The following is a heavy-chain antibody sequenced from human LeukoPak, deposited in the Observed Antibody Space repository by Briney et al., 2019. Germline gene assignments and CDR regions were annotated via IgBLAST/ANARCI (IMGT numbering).Heavy chain of an antibody. Sequence: GASVKVSCKASGYTFTSYDINWVRQATGQGLEWMGWMNPNSGNTGYAQKFQGRVTMTRNTSISTAYMELCSLRSEDTAVYYCARARARIAAAGTNWFDPWGQGTLVTVSS. CDR1: GYTFTSYD. D-gene: IGHD6-13*01. J-gene: IGHJ5*02. V-gene: IGHV1-8*01. CDR2: MNPNSGNT. CDR3: ARARARIAAAGTNWFDP.